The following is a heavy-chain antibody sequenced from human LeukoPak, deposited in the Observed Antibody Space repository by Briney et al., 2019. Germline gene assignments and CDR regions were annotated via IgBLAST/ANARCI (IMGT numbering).Heavy chain of an antibody. J-gene: IGHJ3*02. Sequence: GGSLRLSCTASGFTVSSNYMSWVRQAPGKGLEWVSVIRSDGSTNHADSVKGRFTISRDNSKNTLYLQMDNLRAEDTAMYYCAREMYSGMYNDAFDIWGQGTKVTVSS. D-gene: IGHD1-26*01. V-gene: IGHV3-53*01. CDR2: IRSDGST. CDR1: GFTVSSNY. CDR3: AREMYSGMYNDAFDI.